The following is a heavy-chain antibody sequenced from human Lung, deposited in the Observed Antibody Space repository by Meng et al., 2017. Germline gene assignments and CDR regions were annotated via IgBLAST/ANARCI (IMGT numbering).Heavy chain of an antibody. CDR3: ARDPRVLLWFGESGWFDP. CDR2: ISSSSSYI. CDR1: GFTFSSYS. Sequence: EVQLVESGGGLVKPGVSLRLSCAASGFTFSSYSMNWVRQAPGKGLEGVSSISSSSSYIYYADSVKGRFTISRDNAKNSLYLQMNSLRAEDTAVYYCARDPRVLLWFGESGWFDPWGQGTLVTVSS. V-gene: IGHV3-21*01. J-gene: IGHJ5*02. D-gene: IGHD3-10*01.